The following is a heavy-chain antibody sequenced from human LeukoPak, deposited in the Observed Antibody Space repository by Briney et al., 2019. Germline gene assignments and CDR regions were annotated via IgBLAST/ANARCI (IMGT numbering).Heavy chain of an antibody. CDR2: ISSSGSTI. CDR3: AREPVVLITTDAFDI. CDR1: GFTFSDYY. Sequence: GGSLRLSCAASGFTFSDYYMSWIRQAPGKGLEWVSYISSSGSTIYYADSVKGRFTISRDNAKNSLYLQMNSLRAEDTAVYYCAREPVVLITTDAFDIWGQGTMVTVSS. V-gene: IGHV3-11*04. D-gene: IGHD3-22*01. J-gene: IGHJ3*02.